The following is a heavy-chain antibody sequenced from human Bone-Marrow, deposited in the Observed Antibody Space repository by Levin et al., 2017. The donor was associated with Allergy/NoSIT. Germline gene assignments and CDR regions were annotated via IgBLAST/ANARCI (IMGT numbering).Heavy chain of an antibody. CDR1: GGSISSGGYS. J-gene: IGHJ4*02. D-gene: IGHD5-18*01. CDR3: ARVAGYSFGYYFDH. CDR2: IYLSGST. Sequence: SQTLSLTCAVSGGSISSGGYSWSWIRQPPGKGLEWIGNIYLSGSTNDNPSLKSRVTISVDRSKNQFSLKLSAVTAADTAVYYCARVAGYSFGYYFDHWGQGTLVTVSS. V-gene: IGHV4-30-2*01.